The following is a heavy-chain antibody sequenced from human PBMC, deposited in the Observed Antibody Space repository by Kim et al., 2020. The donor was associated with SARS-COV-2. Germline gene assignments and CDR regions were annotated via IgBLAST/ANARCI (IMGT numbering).Heavy chain of an antibody. V-gene: IGHV3-53*01. CDR3: ARGGRDGYNYGAFDI. Sequence: GGSLRLSCAASGFTVSSNYMSWVRQSPGKGLEWVSVIYSGGSTYYADSVKGRFTISRDNSKNTLYLQMNSLRAEDTAVYYCARGGRDGYNYGAFDIWGQGTMVTVSS. CDR2: IYSGGST. J-gene: IGHJ3*02. D-gene: IGHD5-12*01. CDR1: GFTVSSNY.